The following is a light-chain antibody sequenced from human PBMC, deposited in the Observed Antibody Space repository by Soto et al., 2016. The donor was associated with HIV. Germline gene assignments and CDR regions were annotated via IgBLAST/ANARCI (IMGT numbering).Light chain of an antibody. J-gene: IGLJ2*01. CDR2: DDS. CDR1: NIGSNS. V-gene: IGLV3-21*02. CDR3: QVWDTNSDHDVV. Sequence: SYVLTQPPSMSEAPGQTARITCGGYNIGSNSVHWYQQKPGQAPVLVVYDDSDRPSGIPERFSGSNSGNTATLTISRVEAGDEADYYCQVWDTNSDHDVVFGGGTKLTVL.